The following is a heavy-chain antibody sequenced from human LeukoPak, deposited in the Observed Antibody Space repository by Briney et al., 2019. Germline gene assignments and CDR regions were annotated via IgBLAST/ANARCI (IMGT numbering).Heavy chain of an antibody. CDR2: IRSKAYGGTT. Sequence: PGGSLRLSCAASGFTFRNYAMSWVRQAPGKGLEWVGFIRSKAYGGTTEYAASVKGRFTISRDDSKSIAYLQMNSLKTEDTAVYYCTRQLRYFDWFDYWGQGTLVTVSS. V-gene: IGHV3-49*04. CDR1: GFTFRNYA. D-gene: IGHD3-9*01. CDR3: TRQLRYFDWFDY. J-gene: IGHJ4*02.